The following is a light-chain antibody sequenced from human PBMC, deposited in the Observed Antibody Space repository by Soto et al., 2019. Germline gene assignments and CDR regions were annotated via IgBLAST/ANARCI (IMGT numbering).Light chain of an antibody. CDR2: DAS. V-gene: IGKV1-13*02. Sequence: AIQLTQSPSSLSASVGDRVTITCRASQGISSALAWYQQKPGKAPKLLIYDASSLESGVPSRFSGSGSWTDFTLTISSLQPEDFATYYCQQFNSYPLITFGPGTKVDIK. J-gene: IGKJ3*01. CDR3: QQFNSYPLIT. CDR1: QGISSA.